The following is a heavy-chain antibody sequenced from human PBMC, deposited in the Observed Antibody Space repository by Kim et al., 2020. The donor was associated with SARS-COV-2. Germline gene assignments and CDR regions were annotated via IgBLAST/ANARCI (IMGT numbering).Heavy chain of an antibody. Sequence: GGSLRLSCAASGFTFSSYWMHWVRQAPGKGLVWVSRINSDGSSTSYADSVKGRFTISRDNAKNTLYLQMNSLRAEDTAVYYCARAGYYENYFDYWGQGTLVTVSS. V-gene: IGHV3-74*01. CDR3: ARAGYYENYFDY. D-gene: IGHD3-22*01. J-gene: IGHJ4*02. CDR1: GFTFSSYW. CDR2: INSDGSST.